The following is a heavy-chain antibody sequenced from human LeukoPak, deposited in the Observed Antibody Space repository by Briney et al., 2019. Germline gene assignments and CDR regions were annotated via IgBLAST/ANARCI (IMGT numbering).Heavy chain of an antibody. Sequence: PGGSLRLSCAASGFTFSSYSMNWVRQAPGKGLEWVSSISSSSSYIYYADSVKGRFTISRDNAKNSLYLQMNSLRAEDTAVYYCARDGRYCSSTSCYIDYWGQGTLVTVSS. CDR3: ARDGRYCSSTSCYIDY. D-gene: IGHD2-2*02. CDR1: GFTFSSYS. CDR2: ISSSSSYI. V-gene: IGHV3-21*01. J-gene: IGHJ4*02.